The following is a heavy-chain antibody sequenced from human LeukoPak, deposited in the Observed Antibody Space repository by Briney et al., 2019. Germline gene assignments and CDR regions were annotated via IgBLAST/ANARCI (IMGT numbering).Heavy chain of an antibody. D-gene: IGHD5-12*01. CDR2: ISWNSGSI. Sequence: GGSLRLSCAASGFTFDDYAMHWVRQAPGKGLEWVSGISWNSGSIGYADSVKGRFTISRDNAKNSLYLQMNSLRAEDTALYYCAKADGYSGYDWGYDAFDIWGQGIMVTVSS. V-gene: IGHV3-9*01. J-gene: IGHJ3*02. CDR1: GFTFDDYA. CDR3: AKADGYSGYDWGYDAFDI.